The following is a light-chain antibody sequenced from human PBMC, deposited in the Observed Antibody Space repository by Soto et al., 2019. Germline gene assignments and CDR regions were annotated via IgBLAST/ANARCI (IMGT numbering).Light chain of an antibody. Sequence: DIQMTQSPSTLSPSVGDKLTITCRASQSISSSLAWYQQKPGKAPKVLIYKASSLESGVPSRFSSSGSGTEFTLIISSLQPDDCATYYCQQYKSYPVTFGGGTKVEIK. J-gene: IGKJ4*01. CDR3: QQYKSYPVT. CDR2: KAS. CDR1: QSISSS. V-gene: IGKV1-5*03.